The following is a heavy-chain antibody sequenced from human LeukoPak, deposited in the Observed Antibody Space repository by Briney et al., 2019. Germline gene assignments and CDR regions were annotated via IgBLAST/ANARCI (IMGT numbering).Heavy chain of an antibody. Sequence: ASVKVSCKASGYTFTSYDINWVRQATGEGLEWMGWMNPNSGNTCYAQKFQGRVTITRNTSISTAYMELSSLRSEDTAVYYCARGGGGSYGDYYYYYYMDVWGKGTTVTVSS. D-gene: IGHD1-26*01. J-gene: IGHJ6*03. CDR1: GYTFTSYD. V-gene: IGHV1-8*03. CDR3: ARGGGGSYGDYYYYYYMDV. CDR2: MNPNSGNT.